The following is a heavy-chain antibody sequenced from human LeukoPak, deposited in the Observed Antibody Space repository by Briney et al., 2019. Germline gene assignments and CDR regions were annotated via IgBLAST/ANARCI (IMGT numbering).Heavy chain of an antibody. CDR3: ARAGVLTGYSPNDAFDI. CDR2: ISSSSSYI. J-gene: IGHJ3*02. CDR1: GFTFSSYS. Sequence: GGSLRLSCAASGFTFSSYSMNWVRQAPGKGLERVTSISSSSSYIYYADSVKGRFTISRDNAKNSLYLQMNSLRAEDTAVYYCARAGVLTGYSPNDAFDIWGQGTMVTVSS. D-gene: IGHD3-9*01. V-gene: IGHV3-21*01.